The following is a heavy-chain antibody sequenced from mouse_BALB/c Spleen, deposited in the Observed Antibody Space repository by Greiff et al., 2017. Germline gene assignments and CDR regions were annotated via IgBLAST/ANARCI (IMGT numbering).Heavy chain of an antibody. J-gene: IGHJ2*01. CDR2: INPSTGYT. CDR3: ARSTFDY. D-gene: IGHD2-1*01. Sequence: QVQLKQSGAELAKPGASVKMSCKASGYTFTSYWMHWVKQRPGQGLEWIGYINPSTGYTEYNQKFKDKATLTADKSSSTAYMQLSSLTSEDSAVYYCARSTFDYWGQGTTLTVSS. V-gene: IGHV1-7*01. CDR1: GYTFTSYW.